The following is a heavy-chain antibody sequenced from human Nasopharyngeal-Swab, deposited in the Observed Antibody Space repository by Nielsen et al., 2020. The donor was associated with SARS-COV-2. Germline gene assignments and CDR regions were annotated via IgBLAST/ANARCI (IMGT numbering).Heavy chain of an antibody. V-gene: IGHV1-2*06. CDR1: GYTFTGYY. Sequence: ASVKVSCKASGYTFTGYYMHWVRQAPGQGLEWMGRINPNSGGTNYAQKFQGRVTMTRDTSISTAYMELSRLRSDDTAVYYCARDPTSVAGTGDYYYGMDAWGQGTTVTVSS. D-gene: IGHD6-19*01. J-gene: IGHJ6*02. CDR3: ARDPTSVAGTGDYYYGMDA. CDR2: INPNSGGT.